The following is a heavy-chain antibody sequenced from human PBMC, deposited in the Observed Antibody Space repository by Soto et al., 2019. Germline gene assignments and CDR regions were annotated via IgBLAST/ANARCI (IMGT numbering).Heavy chain of an antibody. CDR1: WGTISSYG. V-gene: IGHV4-59*01. CDR2: IYYSGST. Sequence: LLPLSVPCSVAWGTISSYGWSWIRQPPGKVLEWIGYIYYSGSTNYNPSLKSRVTISVDTSKNQFSLKLSSVTAADAAEYYCASHQGIYKYYLDYWGQGPLGTVPS. J-gene: IGHJ4*02. CDR3: ASHQGIYKYYLDY. D-gene: IGHD3-10*01.